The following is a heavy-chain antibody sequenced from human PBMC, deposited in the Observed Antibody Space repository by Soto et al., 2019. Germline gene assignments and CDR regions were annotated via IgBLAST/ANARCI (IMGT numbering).Heavy chain of an antibody. CDR2: ISYDGSNK. D-gene: IGHD5-18*01. V-gene: IGHV3-30-3*01. J-gene: IGHJ6*02. CDR3: ARRPTAPQIRNYYSYGMDV. Sequence: GGSLRLSCAASGFTFSSYAMHWVRQAPGKGLEWVAVISYDGSNKYYADSVKGRFTISRDNSKNTLYLQMNSLRAEDTAVYYCARRPTAPQIRNYYSYGMDVWGQGTTLTVSS. CDR1: GFTFSSYA.